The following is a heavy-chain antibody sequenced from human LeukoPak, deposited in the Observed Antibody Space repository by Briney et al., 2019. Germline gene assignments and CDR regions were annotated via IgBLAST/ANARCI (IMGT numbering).Heavy chain of an antibody. CDR2: VSYSGNT. V-gene: IGHV4-39*07. CDR3: ARVRYPGKYQLLGWFDP. CDR1: GGSITSISYY. J-gene: IGHJ5*02. Sequence: SETLSLTCAVSGGSITSISYYWGWIRQPPGKGLQWIGSVSYSGNTYYNPSLKSRVTISVDTSKNQFSLKLSSVTAADTAVYYCARVRYPGKYQLLGWFDPWGQGVLVTVSS. D-gene: IGHD2-2*01.